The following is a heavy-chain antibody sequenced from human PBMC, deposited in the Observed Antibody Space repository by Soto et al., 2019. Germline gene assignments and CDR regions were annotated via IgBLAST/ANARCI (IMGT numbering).Heavy chain of an antibody. D-gene: IGHD2-21*02. J-gene: IGHJ5*02. CDR3: AREIVTAGGNNYFDP. CDR1: GGTVAISHW. V-gene: IGHV4-4*02. Sequence: PSETLSLTCGVSGGTVAISHWWSCVRQSPGGGLEWIGNVYHTGDTNFNPSLQSRVTISVDKSNNQFSLRLNSLTAADTAVYFCAREIVTAGGNNYFDPWGPGTLVTVS. CDR2: VYHTGDT.